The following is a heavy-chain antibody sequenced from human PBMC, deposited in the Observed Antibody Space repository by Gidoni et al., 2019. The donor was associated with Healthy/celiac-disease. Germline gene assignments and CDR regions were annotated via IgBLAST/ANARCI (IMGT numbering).Heavy chain of an antibody. V-gene: IGHV3-9*01. CDR1: GSPLDDYD. Sequence: EVQRVESGGALLQPGRSLRLPCAASGSPLDDYDLHWFRQAPGKGLEWVVGISLNSGSIGYADSVKGRFTIARDNAKNSLYLQMNSLRAEDTAVYYCAKGGSGCYLYFYYGMDVWGQGTTVTVSS. J-gene: IGHJ6*02. CDR2: ISLNSGSI. CDR3: AKGGSGCYLYFYYGMDV. D-gene: IGHD3-10*01.